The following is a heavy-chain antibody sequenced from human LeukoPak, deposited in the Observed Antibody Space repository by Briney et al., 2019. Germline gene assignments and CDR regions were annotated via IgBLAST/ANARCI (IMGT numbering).Heavy chain of an antibody. Sequence: PGGSLRLSCAASGFTFSSYGMNWVRQAPGKGLECVSSISSSSSYIYYADSVKGRFTISRDTARNSLYLQMSSLRAEDTAVYYCARVGDFWSGYYGVDYWGQGTLVTVSS. V-gene: IGHV3-21*01. CDR1: GFTFSSYG. CDR3: ARVGDFWSGYYGVDY. J-gene: IGHJ4*02. D-gene: IGHD3-3*01. CDR2: ISSSSSYI.